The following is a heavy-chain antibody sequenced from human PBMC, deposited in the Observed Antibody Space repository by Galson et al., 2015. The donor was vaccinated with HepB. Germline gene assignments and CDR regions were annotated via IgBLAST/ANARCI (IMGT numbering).Heavy chain of an antibody. CDR3: AKDISSRGEDY. Sequence: SLRLSCAASGFTFSSYGMHWVRQAPGKGLEWVAVISYDGSNKYYADSVKGRFTISRDNSKNTLYLQMNSLRAEDTAVYYCAKDISSRGEDYWGQGTLVTVSS. V-gene: IGHV3-30*18. CDR2: ISYDGSNK. J-gene: IGHJ4*02. CDR1: GFTFSSYG. D-gene: IGHD3-10*01.